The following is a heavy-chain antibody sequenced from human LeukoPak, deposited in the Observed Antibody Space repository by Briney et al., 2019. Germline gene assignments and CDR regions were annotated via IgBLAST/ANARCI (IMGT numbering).Heavy chain of an antibody. CDR1: GYTLTESS. CDR2: FDPEDGET. V-gene: IGHV1-24*01. J-gene: IGHJ3*02. Sequence: ASVKVSCKVSGYTLTESSMHWVRQAPGKGLEWMGGFDPEDGETIYAQKFQGRVTMTEETSTDTAYMELSSLRSEDTAVYYCATLPLYYYDSSGARKDAFDIWGQGTMVTVSS. D-gene: IGHD3-22*01. CDR3: ATLPLYYYDSSGARKDAFDI.